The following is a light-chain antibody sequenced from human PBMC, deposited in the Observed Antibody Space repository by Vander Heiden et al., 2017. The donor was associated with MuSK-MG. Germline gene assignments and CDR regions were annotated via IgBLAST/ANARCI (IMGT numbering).Light chain of an antibody. V-gene: IGLV2-11*01. J-gene: IGLJ2*01. CDR2: DVN. CDR1: RSDVGGYNY. CDR3: FSDAGSDSVI. Sequence: QSALTQPRSLTGSHDQSVTISGTGTRSDVGGYNYVTWYQQSPRKAPKLMIYDVNKRPSGVPDLFSGSKSGNTASLTISRLQVEEEADYYCFSDAGSDSVIFGGGTKVTVL.